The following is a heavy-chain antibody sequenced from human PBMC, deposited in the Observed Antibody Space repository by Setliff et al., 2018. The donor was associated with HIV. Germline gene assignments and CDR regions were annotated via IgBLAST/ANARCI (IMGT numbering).Heavy chain of an antibody. CDR1: GYSISSGYY. Sequence: SETLSLTCTVSGYSISSGYYWGWIRQPPGRGLEWIANIYHSGSTYYNPSLKSRVTISLDTSKTQFSLRLSSVTAADTAVYYCARDKRASFDGLDVWGQGTTVTVS. V-gene: IGHV4-38-2*02. CDR2: IYHSGST. CDR3: ARDKRASFDGLDV. J-gene: IGHJ6*02. D-gene: IGHD6-25*01.